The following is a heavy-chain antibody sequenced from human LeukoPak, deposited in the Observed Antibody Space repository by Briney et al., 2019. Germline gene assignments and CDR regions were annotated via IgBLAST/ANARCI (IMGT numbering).Heavy chain of an antibody. CDR1: GGSFSGYY. Sequence: PSETLSLTCAVYGGSFSGYYWSWIRQPPGKGLEWVSAISGSGGSTYYADSVKGRFTISRDNSKNTLYLQMNSLRAEDTAVYYCAKGLGGGSYLDAFDIWGQGTMVTVSS. D-gene: IGHD1-26*01. CDR3: AKGLGGGSYLDAFDI. V-gene: IGHV3-23*01. CDR2: ISGSGGST. J-gene: IGHJ3*02.